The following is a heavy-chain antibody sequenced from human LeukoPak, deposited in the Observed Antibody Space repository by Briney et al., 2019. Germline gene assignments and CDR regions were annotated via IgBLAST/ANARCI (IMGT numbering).Heavy chain of an antibody. Sequence: SQTLSLTCAISGDSVSSNSAAWNWIRQSPSRGLEWLGRTYYRSKWYNDCAVSVKSRITINPDTSKNQFSLQLNSVTPEDTAVYYCARDRGIAARRSAYYYGMDVWGQGTTVTVSS. V-gene: IGHV6-1*01. J-gene: IGHJ6*02. D-gene: IGHD6-6*01. CDR3: ARDRGIAARRSAYYYGMDV. CDR2: TYYRSKWYN. CDR1: GDSVSSNSAA.